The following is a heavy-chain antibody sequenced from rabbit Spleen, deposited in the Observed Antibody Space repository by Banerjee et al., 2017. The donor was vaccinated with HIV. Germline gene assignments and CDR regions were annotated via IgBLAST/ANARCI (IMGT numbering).Heavy chain of an antibody. Sequence: QEHLKVSGGGLVQPEGSLALTCTASGFSFSSSDYICWVRQAPGKGLEWIACINTGDEATRYASGAKGLSTISKTASTTVTLKMTSLTAADTAIYFCARDLYYEGGGVWGPGTLVTVS. V-gene: IGHV1S45*01. CDR2: INTGDEAT. CDR1: GFSFSSSDY. D-gene: IGHD1-1*01. J-gene: IGHJ2*01. CDR3: ARDLYYEGGGV.